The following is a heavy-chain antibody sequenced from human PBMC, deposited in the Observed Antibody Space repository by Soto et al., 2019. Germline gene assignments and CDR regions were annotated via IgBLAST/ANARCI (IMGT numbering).Heavy chain of an antibody. CDR1: GFTFNNAW. CDR3: TREPDYSNYFEY. CDR2: IRSKADGGTI. J-gene: IGHJ4*02. V-gene: IGHV3-15*07. D-gene: IGHD4-4*01. Sequence: EVQLVESGGGLVRPGGSLRLSCVASGFTFNNAWMNWVRQAPGKGLEWVGRIRSKADGGTIDYAAPVKDRFTNSRDDSKNTLHLQMNSMKTEDTAVYYCTREPDYSNYFEYWGQGTLVTVSS.